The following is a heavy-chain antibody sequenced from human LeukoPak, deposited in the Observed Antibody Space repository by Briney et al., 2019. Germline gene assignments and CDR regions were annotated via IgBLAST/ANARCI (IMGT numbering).Heavy chain of an antibody. J-gene: IGHJ3*02. D-gene: IGHD3-3*01. V-gene: IGHV4-39*01. CDR1: GGSINSSDHY. CDR2: KYYSGDT. Sequence: SETLSLTCTVSGGSINSSDHYWAWIRQPPGKGLEWIGSKYYSGDTYYSPSLKSRVTIPVDTSRNKFALKLNSVTAADTAVYFCARHRLEGDTFDIWGQGTKVTVSS. CDR3: ARHRLEGDTFDI.